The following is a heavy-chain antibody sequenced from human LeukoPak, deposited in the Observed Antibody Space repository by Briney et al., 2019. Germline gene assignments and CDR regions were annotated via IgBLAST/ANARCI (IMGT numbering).Heavy chain of an antibody. J-gene: IGHJ4*02. D-gene: IGHD3-22*01. V-gene: IGHV4-59*08. CDR2: IYYSGST. Sequence: SETLSLTCTVSGGSISSYYWSWIRQPPGKGLEWIGYIYYSGSTNYNPSLKSRVTISVDTSKNQFSLKLSPVTAADTAVYYCARHYYDSSGSPFDYWGQGTLVTVSS. CDR3: ARHYYDSSGSPFDY. CDR1: GGSISSYY.